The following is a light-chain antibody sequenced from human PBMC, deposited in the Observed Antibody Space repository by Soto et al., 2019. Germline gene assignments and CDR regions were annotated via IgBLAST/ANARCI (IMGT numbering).Light chain of an antibody. CDR2: DAS. CDR3: EQYDRWPVT. Sequence: EVVMTHSPATLSVSPGERVTLSCRASQSVTTNLAWYQHKPGQSPRLLISDASTGASGIPPSSRGSGSATEFTLTIDRLQSADVAVYYCEQYDRWPVTFGGGSKV. V-gene: IGKV3-15*01. J-gene: IGKJ4*01. CDR1: QSVTTN.